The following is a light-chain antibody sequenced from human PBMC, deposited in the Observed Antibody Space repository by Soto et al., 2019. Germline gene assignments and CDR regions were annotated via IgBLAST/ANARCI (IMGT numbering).Light chain of an antibody. V-gene: IGLV2-14*01. CDR3: SSYTSSSTLVV. CDR1: SSDVGGYNY. Sequence: QSALTQPASVSGSPGQSITISCTGTSSDVGGYNYVSWYQQHPGKAPKLMIYDVSNRPSGVSNRFSGSKSGNTASLTMSGLQAEDEADYYRSSYTSSSTLVVFGGGTKLTVL. J-gene: IGLJ2*01. CDR2: DVS.